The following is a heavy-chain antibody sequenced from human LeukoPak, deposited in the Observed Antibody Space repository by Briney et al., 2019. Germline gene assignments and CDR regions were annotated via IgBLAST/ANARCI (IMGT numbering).Heavy chain of an antibody. V-gene: IGHV4-59*08. CDR3: ARGVGSSESNWFDP. Sequence: PSETLSLTCTVSGGSISSYYWSWIRQPPGKGQEWIGYIYYSGSTNYNPSLKSRVTISIDKSKNQFSLKLSSVTAADTAVYYCARGVGSSESNWFDPWGQGTLATVSS. CDR1: GGSISSYY. J-gene: IGHJ5*02. CDR2: IYYSGST. D-gene: IGHD1-26*01.